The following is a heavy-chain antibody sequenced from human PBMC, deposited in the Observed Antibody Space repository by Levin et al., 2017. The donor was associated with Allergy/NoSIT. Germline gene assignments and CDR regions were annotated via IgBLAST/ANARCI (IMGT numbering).Heavy chain of an antibody. D-gene: IGHD4-17*01. Sequence: SSETLSLTCTVSGGSIRSGNYYWNWIRQPAGKGLEWIGRIHASGSTNYKPSLKSRVTISVDTSQNLFSLNLRSVTAADTAVYYCARVPEDYRDYFESFGFDIWGQGTMVTVSS. CDR3: ARVPEDYRDYFESFGFDI. J-gene: IGHJ3*02. V-gene: IGHV4-61*02. CDR2: IHASGST. CDR1: GGSIRSGNYY.